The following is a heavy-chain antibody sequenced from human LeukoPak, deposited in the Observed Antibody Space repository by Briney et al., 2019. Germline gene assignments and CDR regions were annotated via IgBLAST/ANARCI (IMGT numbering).Heavy chain of an antibody. CDR2: IWYDGSNK. Sequence: GGSLRLSCAASGFTFSSYGMHWVRQAPGKGLEWVAVIWYDGSNKYYADSVKGRFTISRDNSKNTLYLQMNSLRAEDTAVYYCAKDGALVVVVPAAFFDYWGQGTLVTVSS. D-gene: IGHD2-2*01. CDR3: AKDGALVVVVPAAFFDY. J-gene: IGHJ4*02. V-gene: IGHV3-30*02. CDR1: GFTFSSYG.